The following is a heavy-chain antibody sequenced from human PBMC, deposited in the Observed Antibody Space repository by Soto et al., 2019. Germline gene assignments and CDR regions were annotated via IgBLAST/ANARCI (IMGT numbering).Heavy chain of an antibody. V-gene: IGHV4-31*03. CDR2: MYYTGST. CDR3: ERGARDISGPHF. D-gene: IGHD3-22*01. Sequence: SETLSLTCTVSGASISRGGYYWSWIRQHPGKGLEWIGHMYYTGSTYYNPSLKSRVTMSLDTSKNQFSLKLSSVTAADTAVFYCERGARDISGPHFWGQGTLVTVS. J-gene: IGHJ4*02. CDR1: GASISRGGYY.